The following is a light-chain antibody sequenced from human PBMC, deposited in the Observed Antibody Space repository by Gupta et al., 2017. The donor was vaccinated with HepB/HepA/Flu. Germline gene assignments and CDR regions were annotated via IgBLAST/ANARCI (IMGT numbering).Light chain of an antibody. V-gene: IGLV3-9*01. CDR2: RDN. CDR3: QVWDDIYVV. J-gene: IGLJ2*01. CDR1: NIGSKN. Sequence: SYELTQPLSVSVALGQTARIPWGGNNIGSKNVHWYQQRPGQAPVLVIYRDNNRPSGIPERFSGSNSGNTATLTIRRAQVGDEADYYCQVWDDIYVVFGGGTRLTVL.